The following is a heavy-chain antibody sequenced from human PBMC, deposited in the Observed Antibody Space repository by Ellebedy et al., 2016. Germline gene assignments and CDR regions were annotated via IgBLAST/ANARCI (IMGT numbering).Heavy chain of an antibody. D-gene: IGHD6-19*01. CDR3: ARDQASSGWRYFDL. CDR2: IYHSGST. V-gene: IGHV4-30-2*01. CDR1: GGSISSGGYS. Sequence: SETLSLXXAVSGGSISSGGYSWSWIRQPPGKGLEWIGYIYHSGSTYYNPSLKSRVTISVDTSKNQFSLKLSSVTAADTAVYYCARDQASSGWRYFDLWGRGTLVTVSS. J-gene: IGHJ2*01.